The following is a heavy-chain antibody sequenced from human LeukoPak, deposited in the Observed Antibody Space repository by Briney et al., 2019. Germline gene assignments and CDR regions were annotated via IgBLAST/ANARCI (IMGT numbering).Heavy chain of an antibody. D-gene: IGHD3-22*01. CDR1: GFTFSSYA. V-gene: IGHV3-30-3*01. J-gene: IGHJ4*02. Sequence: GRSLRLSCAASGFTFSSYAMHWVRQAPGKGLEWVAVISYDGSNKYYADSVKGRFTISRDNSKNTLYLQMNSLRAEDTAVYYCARPLPPMIVVRPPHYWGQGTLVTVSS. CDR3: ARPLPPMIVVRPPHY. CDR2: ISYDGSNK.